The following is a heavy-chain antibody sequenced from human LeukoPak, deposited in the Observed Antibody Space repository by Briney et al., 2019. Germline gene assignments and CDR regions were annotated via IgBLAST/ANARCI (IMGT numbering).Heavy chain of an antibody. CDR3: ARYSNYDNLYYFDY. D-gene: IGHD4-11*01. J-gene: IGHJ4*02. CDR2: ISYDGSNK. CDR1: GFTFSSYG. Sequence: GGSLRLSCAASGFTFSSYGMHWVRQAPGKGLEWVAVISYDGSNKYYADSVKGRFTISRDNSKNTLYLQMNSLRAEDTAVYYCARYSNYDNLYYFDYWGQGTLVTVSS. V-gene: IGHV3-30*03.